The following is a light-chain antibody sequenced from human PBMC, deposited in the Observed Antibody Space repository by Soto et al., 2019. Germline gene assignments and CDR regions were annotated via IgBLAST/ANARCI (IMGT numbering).Light chain of an antibody. J-gene: IGLJ2*01. CDR1: SSDVGGYNY. V-gene: IGLV2-8*01. CDR2: EVS. CDR3: SSYAGSYQFEV. Sequence: QSALTQPPSASGSPGQSVTISCIGTSSDVGGYNYVSWYQQHQGKAPKLMIYEVSKRPSGVPDRFSGSKSGNTAALTGSGLQAEDEAAEYCSSYAGSYQFEVFGGGTKLTVL.